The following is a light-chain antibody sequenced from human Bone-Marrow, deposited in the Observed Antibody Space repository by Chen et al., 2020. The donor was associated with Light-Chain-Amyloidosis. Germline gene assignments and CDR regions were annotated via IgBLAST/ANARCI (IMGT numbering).Light chain of an antibody. CDR2: DES. V-gene: IGLV3-21*03. Sequence: SFVLTQPPSVSLAPGKTAKITCGGTNLGGKAVHWYQQKPGQAPVLVISDESDRPSGIPERFSGSNSGNTATLTISRVEARDEADYYCQVWDNTSDHFVFGTGTTVTVL. J-gene: IGLJ1*01. CDR1: NLGGKA. CDR3: QVWDNTSDHFV.